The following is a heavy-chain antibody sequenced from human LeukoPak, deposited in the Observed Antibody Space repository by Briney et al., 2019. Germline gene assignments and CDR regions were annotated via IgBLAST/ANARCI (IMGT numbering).Heavy chain of an antibody. V-gene: IGHV1-2*02. CDR1: GYTFTAYY. D-gene: IGHD3-22*01. Sequence: GASVKVSCKASGYTFTAYYMHWVRQAPGQGLEWMGWINPNSGGTNYAQKFQGRVTMTRDTSISTAYMELSRLRSDDTAVYYCARGRGYYDSSAYNYWGQGTLVTVSS. J-gene: IGHJ4*02. CDR2: INPNSGGT. CDR3: ARGRGYYDSSAYNY.